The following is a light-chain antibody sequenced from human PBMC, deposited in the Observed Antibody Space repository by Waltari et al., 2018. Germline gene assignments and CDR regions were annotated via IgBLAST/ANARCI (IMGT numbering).Light chain of an antibody. V-gene: IGKV3-15*01. CDR1: QTVGSN. CDR2: SAS. Sequence: EIVMTQSPATLSVSSGERATLSCRASQTVGSNLAWYQQKPGQAPRLLIYSASARDTGIPPRFSGRGSGTEFTLTISSLQSEDFEVYYCQQYNDWPQTFGQGTKVEIK. J-gene: IGKJ1*01. CDR3: QQYNDWPQT.